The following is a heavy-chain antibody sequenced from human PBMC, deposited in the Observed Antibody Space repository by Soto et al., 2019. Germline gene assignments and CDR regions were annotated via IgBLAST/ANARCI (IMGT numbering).Heavy chain of an antibody. V-gene: IGHV4-59*01. J-gene: IGHJ4*02. CDR1: GGSISSYY. Sequence: PSETLSLTCTVSGGSISSYYWSWIRQPPGKGLEWIGYIYYSGSTNYNPSLKSRVTISVDTSKNQFSLKLSSVTAADTAVYYCAREVGKGRDGYNYRYFDYWGQGTLVTVSS. CDR3: AREVGKGRDGYNYRYFDY. CDR2: IYYSGST. D-gene: IGHD5-12*01.